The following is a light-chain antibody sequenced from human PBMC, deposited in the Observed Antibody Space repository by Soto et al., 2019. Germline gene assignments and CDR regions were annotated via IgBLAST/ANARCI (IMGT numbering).Light chain of an antibody. CDR3: CSYATGSTYI. V-gene: IGLV2-23*01. CDR1: SSDLGTYNL. Sequence: QSALTQPPSVSGSPGQSVTISCTGTSSDLGTYNLVSWYQQHPGEAPKLIIYEGNQRPSGVSNRFSGSRSGNTASLTISGLQAEDEADYFCCSYATGSTYIFGTGTKLTVL. CDR2: EGN. J-gene: IGLJ1*01.